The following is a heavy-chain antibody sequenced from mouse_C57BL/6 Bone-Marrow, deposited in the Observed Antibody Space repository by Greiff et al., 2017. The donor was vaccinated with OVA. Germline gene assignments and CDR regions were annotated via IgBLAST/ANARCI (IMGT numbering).Heavy chain of an antibody. CDR2: ISSGGSYT. Sequence: EVMLVESGGDLVKPGGSLKLSCAASGFTFSSYGMSWVRQTPDKRLEWVATISSGGSYTYYPDSVKGRFTISRDNAKNTLYLQMSSLKSEDTAMYYCASDYYGSSHGTYWGQVTLVTVSA. CDR3: ASDYYGSSHGTY. J-gene: IGHJ3*01. D-gene: IGHD1-1*01. CDR1: GFTFSSYG. V-gene: IGHV5-6*01.